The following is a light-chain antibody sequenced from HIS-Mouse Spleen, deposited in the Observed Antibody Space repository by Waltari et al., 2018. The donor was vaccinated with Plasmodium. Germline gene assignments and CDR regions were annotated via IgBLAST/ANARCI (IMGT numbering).Light chain of an antibody. Sequence: QSALTQPASVSGSPGQSITISCTGTSSDVGSYNLVSWYQQHPGKAPKLMIYEGGRRPSWVSNRFSGSKSGNTASLTISGLQAEDEADYYCCSYAGSSTFVVFGGGTKLTVL. CDR3: CSYAGSSTFVV. V-gene: IGLV2-23*03. CDR2: EGG. J-gene: IGLJ2*01. CDR1: SSDVGSYNL.